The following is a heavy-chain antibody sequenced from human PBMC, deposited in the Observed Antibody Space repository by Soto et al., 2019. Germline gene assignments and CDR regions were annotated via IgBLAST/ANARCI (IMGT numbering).Heavy chain of an antibody. CDR3: ASGHDAYKVRY. CDR2: IYYTGNT. J-gene: IGHJ4*02. D-gene: IGHD1-1*01. CDR1: GGSISSGGTGSY. Sequence: QVQLQESGPGLVKPSQTLSLTCTVSGGSISSGGTGSYWTWIRQLPGKGLEWIGYIYYTGNTYYSPALNSRPTITTHTSENQFSRKLTSVTAADTAVYFCASGHDAYKVRYWGQGTLVTVSS. V-gene: IGHV4-31*03.